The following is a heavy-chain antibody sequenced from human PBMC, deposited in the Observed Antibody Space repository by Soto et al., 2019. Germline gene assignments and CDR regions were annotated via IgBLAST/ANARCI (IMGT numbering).Heavy chain of an antibody. J-gene: IGHJ6*02. CDR3: ARQSMPATTRYYYYGMDV. D-gene: IGHD5-12*01. V-gene: IGHV5-51*01. CDR1: GDSFTSYW. Sequence: PGESLKIYRRGSGDSFTSYWIGWLRQMPGKGLEWMGIIYPGDSDTRYSPSFQGQVTISADKSISTAYLQWSSLKASDTAMYYCARQSMPATTRYYYYGMDVWGQGTTVTVSS. CDR2: IYPGDSDT.